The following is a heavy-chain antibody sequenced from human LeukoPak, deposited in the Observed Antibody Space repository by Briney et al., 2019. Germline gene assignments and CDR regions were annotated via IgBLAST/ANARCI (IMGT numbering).Heavy chain of an antibody. Sequence: SETLSLTCTVSGGSISSSRYYWGWIRQPPGKGLEWIGSIYYSGSTYYNPSLKSRVTISVDTSKNQFSLKLSSVTAADTAVYYCASGYSYGLFDYWGQGTLVTVSS. CDR3: ASGYSYGLFDY. CDR1: GGSISSSRYY. V-gene: IGHV4-39*07. J-gene: IGHJ4*02. D-gene: IGHD5-18*01. CDR2: IYYSGST.